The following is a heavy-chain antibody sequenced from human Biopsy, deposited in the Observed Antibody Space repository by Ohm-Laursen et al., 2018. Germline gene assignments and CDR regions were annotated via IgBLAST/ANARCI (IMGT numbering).Heavy chain of an antibody. J-gene: IGHJ3*02. Sequence: PGTLSLTCSVSGGSISSDYWSWIRQTPGKGLEWIGYIYYSGSTNYNPSLKSRVTISVDTSKNQFSLRLNSVTAADTAMYYCARGEAGVYDALDIWGQGTMVIVSS. CDR3: ARGEAGVYDALDI. D-gene: IGHD5/OR15-5a*01. V-gene: IGHV4-59*01. CDR1: GGSISSDY. CDR2: IYYSGST.